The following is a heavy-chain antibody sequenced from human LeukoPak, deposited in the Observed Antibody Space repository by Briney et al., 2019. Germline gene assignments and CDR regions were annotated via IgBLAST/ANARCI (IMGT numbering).Heavy chain of an antibody. CDR2: IYHSGST. Sequence: PSETLSLTCAVSGGSISSSNWWSWVRQPPGKGLEWIGEIYHSGSTNYNPSLKSRVTISVDTSKNQFSLKLSSVTAADTAVYYCARGAMVRGVIPRFDYWGQGTLVTVSS. D-gene: IGHD3-10*01. CDR1: GGSISSSNW. V-gene: IGHV4-4*02. J-gene: IGHJ4*02. CDR3: ARGAMVRGVIPRFDY.